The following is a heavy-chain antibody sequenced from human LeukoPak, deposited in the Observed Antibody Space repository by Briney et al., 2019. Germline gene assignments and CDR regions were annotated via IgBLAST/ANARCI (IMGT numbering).Heavy chain of an antibody. Sequence: PSETLSLTCAVYGGSFSGYYWSWIRRPPGKGLEWIGEINHSGSTNYNPSLKSRVTISVDTSKNQFSLKLSSVTAADTAVYYCASYSITMVRGVSHRRLDYWGQGTLVTVSS. CDR3: ASYSITMVRGVSHRRLDY. CDR1: GGSFSGYY. D-gene: IGHD3-10*01. J-gene: IGHJ4*02. V-gene: IGHV4-34*01. CDR2: INHSGST.